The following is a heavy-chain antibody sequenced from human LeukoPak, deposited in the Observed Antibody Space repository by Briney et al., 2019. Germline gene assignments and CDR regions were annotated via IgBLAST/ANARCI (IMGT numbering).Heavy chain of an antibody. Sequence: SEILSLTCAVYGGSFSGYYWSWIRQPPGKGLEWIGEINHSGSTNYNPSLKSRVTISVDTSKNQFSLKLSSVTAADTAVYYCARRYGSGSYYYYGMDVWGKGTTVTVSS. D-gene: IGHD3-10*01. CDR2: INHSGST. V-gene: IGHV4-34*01. CDR3: ARRYGSGSYYYYGMDV. CDR1: GGSFSGYY. J-gene: IGHJ6*04.